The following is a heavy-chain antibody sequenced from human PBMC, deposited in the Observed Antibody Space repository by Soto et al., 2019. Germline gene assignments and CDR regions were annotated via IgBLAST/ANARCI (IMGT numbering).Heavy chain of an antibody. D-gene: IGHD5-18*01. CDR1: GCTFSSYW. CDR2: IKQDGSEK. J-gene: IGHJ6*02. Sequence: EVQLVESGGGLVQPGGSLRLSCAASGCTFSSYWMSWVRQAPGKGLEWVANIKQDGSEKYYVDSVKGRFTISRDNAKNSLYLQMNSLRAEDTAVYYCARSPGYSYGHYYYYYGMDVWGQGTTVTVSS. V-gene: IGHV3-7*03. CDR3: ARSPGYSYGHYYYYYGMDV.